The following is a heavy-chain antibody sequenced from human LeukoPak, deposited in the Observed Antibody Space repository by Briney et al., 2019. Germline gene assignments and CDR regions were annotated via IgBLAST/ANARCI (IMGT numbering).Heavy chain of an antibody. CDR2: IDPSDSYS. Sequence: GESLKISCKVSGYTFTDYWISWVRQMPGKGLEWMGRIDPSDSYSNYSPSFRGHVTISADESINVAYLQWSSLQASDTAIYYCARRCSSTTCSSFDFWGQGTLVAVSS. CDR1: GYTFTDYW. V-gene: IGHV5-10-1*01. J-gene: IGHJ4*02. CDR3: ARRCSSTTCSSFDF. D-gene: IGHD2-2*01.